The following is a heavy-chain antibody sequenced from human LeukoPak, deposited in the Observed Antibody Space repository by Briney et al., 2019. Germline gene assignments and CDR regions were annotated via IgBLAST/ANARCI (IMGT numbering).Heavy chain of an antibody. CDR1: GGSITNYY. D-gene: IGHD5-18*01. CDR3: ARQSYSYGYGPFDY. V-gene: IGHV4-59*08. Sequence: PSETLSLTCTVSGGSITNYYWSWIRQPPGKGLEWIGYIYYSGSTNYNPSLKSRVTISVDTSKNQFSLKLSSVTAADTAVYYCARQSYSYGYGPFDYWGQGTLVTVSS. CDR2: IYYSGST. J-gene: IGHJ4*02.